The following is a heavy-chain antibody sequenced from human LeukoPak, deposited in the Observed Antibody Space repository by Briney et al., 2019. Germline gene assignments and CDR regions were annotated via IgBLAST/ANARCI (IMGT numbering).Heavy chain of an antibody. CDR3: ARTPRDI. V-gene: IGHV4-39*01. CDR2: IYYSRST. Sequence: PSETLSLPCTVSGGSISISSYYCRWIRQPPGKGLEWIGSIYYSRSTCYNPSLKSRVTISVDTSKNQFSLKLSSVTAADTAVYYCARTPRDIWGQGTMVTVSS. CDR1: GGSISISSYY. J-gene: IGHJ3*02.